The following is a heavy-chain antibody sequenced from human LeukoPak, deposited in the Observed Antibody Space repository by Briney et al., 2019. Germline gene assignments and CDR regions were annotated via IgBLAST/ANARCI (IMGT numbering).Heavy chain of an antibody. CDR3: AGGLDSSVYSDY. J-gene: IGHJ4*02. Sequence: SETLSLTCAVYGGSFSGYYWCWIRQPPGKGLEWIGEINHSGSTNSNPSLKSRVTISVYTSKNQFSLRLSSVTDADTAVYYCAGGLDSSVYSDYWGQGTLVTVSS. CDR2: INHSGST. CDR1: GGSFSGYY. V-gene: IGHV4-34*01. D-gene: IGHD3-22*01.